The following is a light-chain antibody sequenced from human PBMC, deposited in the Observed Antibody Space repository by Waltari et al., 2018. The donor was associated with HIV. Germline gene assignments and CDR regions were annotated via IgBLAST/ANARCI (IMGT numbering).Light chain of an antibody. J-gene: IGLJ3*02. Sequence: QLVVTQSPSASASLGASVKLTCTLSSGHSNYAIAWHQQQPEKGPRYLMKINSDGSHDKGDGIPGRFSGSSSGAERYLSISSLQSEDEADYYCQTWGTGIWVFGGGTKLTVL. V-gene: IGLV4-69*01. CDR3: QTWGTGIWV. CDR1: SGHSNYA. CDR2: INSDGSH.